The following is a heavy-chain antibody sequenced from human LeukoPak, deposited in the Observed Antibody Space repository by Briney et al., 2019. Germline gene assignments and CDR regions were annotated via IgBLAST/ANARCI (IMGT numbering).Heavy chain of an antibody. V-gene: IGHV1-2*02. CDR1: GYTFTGYY. CDR3: TRVASGTISRIDY. J-gene: IGHJ4*02. D-gene: IGHD2-2*01. CDR2: INPNRGGT. Sequence: ASVKVSCKSSGYTFTGYYMHWVRQAPGQGLEWTGLINPNRGGTKYAQKFEGRVTMTRDTSSTTAYMEVSRLRSDDTAVYYCTRVASGTISRIDYWGQGTLVTVSS.